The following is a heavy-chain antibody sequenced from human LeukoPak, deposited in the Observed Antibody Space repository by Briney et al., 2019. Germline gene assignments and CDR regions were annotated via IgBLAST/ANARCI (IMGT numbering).Heavy chain of an antibody. Sequence: PGGSLRLSCAASGFTFSSYWMSWVRQAPGKGLEWVANIKQDGSEKYYVDSVKGRFTISRDNAKNSLYLQMNSLRAEDTAVYYCARAQRYFDWLTNLYYYYYMDVWGKGTTVTISS. D-gene: IGHD3-9*01. CDR3: ARAQRYFDWLTNLYYYYYMDV. CDR2: IKQDGSEK. CDR1: GFTFSSYW. V-gene: IGHV3-7*01. J-gene: IGHJ6*03.